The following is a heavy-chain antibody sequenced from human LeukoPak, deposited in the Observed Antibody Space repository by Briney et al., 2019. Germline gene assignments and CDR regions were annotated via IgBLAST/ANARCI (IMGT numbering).Heavy chain of an antibody. J-gene: IGHJ4*02. Sequence: GGSLRLSCAASGFTFSSYGMHWVRQAPGKGLEWVAFIRYDGSNKYYADSVKGRFTISRDNSKNTLYLQMNSLRAEDTAVYYCARLDSSGYYSFDYWGQGTLVTVSS. V-gene: IGHV3-30*02. CDR3: ARLDSSGYYSFDY. D-gene: IGHD3-22*01. CDR1: GFTFSSYG. CDR2: IRYDGSNK.